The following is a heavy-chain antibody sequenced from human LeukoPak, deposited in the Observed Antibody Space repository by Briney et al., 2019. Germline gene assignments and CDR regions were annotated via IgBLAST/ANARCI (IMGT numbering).Heavy chain of an antibody. V-gene: IGHV1-69*02. CDR1: GGTFSSYT. CDR2: IIPILGIA. D-gene: IGHD2-2*01. CDR3: ASGTLEYCSSTSCYGAY. Sequence: GASVKVSCKASGGTFSSYTISWVRQAPGQGLEWMGRIIPILGIANYAQKFQGRVTITADKSTSTAYMELSSLRSEDTAVYYCASGTLEYCSSTSCYGAYWGQGTLVTVSS. J-gene: IGHJ4*02.